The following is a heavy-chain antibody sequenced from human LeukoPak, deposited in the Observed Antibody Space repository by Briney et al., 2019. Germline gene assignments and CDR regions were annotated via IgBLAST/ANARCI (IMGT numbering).Heavy chain of an antibody. V-gene: IGHV3-53*01. CDR2: IYSGGST. Sequence: GGSLRLSCAASGFTVSSNYMSWVRQAPGKGLEWVSVIYSGGSTYYADSVKGRFTISRDNSKNTLYLQMNSLRAEDTAVYYCASYLSSSWYHFDYWGQGTLVTVSS. CDR1: GFTVSSNY. CDR3: ASYLSSSWYHFDY. J-gene: IGHJ4*02. D-gene: IGHD6-13*01.